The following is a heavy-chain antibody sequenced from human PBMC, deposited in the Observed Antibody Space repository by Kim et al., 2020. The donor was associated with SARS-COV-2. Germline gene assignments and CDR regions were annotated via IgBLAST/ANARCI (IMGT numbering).Heavy chain of an antibody. Sequence: SVKVSCKASGGTFSSYAISWVRQAPGQGLEWMGGIIPIFGTANYAQKFQGRVTITADESTSTAYMELSSLRSEDTAVYYCARDPVVVAATYYYYYGMDVWGQGTTVTVSS. V-gene: IGHV1-69*13. CDR2: IIPIFGTA. J-gene: IGHJ6*02. CDR1: GGTFSSYA. CDR3: ARDPVVVAATYYYYYGMDV. D-gene: IGHD2-15*01.